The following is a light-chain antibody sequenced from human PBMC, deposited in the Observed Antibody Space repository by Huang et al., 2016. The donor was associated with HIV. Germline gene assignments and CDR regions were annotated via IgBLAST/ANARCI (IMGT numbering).Light chain of an antibody. CDR3: QQTYGTPYT. CDR1: QGIMSY. CDR2: AAS. J-gene: IGKJ2*01. V-gene: IGKV1-39*01. Sequence: DIQMTQSPSSLSASLGDRVTIPCRASQGIMSYVSWYQQRPGRAPRLLITAASRLQGGVAARFSSTGSGTEFTLIISSLQPEDFATYYCQQTYGTPYTFGQGTKLEIK.